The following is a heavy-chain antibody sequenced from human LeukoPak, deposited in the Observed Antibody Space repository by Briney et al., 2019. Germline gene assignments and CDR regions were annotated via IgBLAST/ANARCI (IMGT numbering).Heavy chain of an antibody. CDR3: SKGNIAASATSLHFDY. CDR2: VSGSGDTT. CDR1: GFTFSNYA. D-gene: IGHD6-6*01. Sequence: GGSLRLSCAASGFTFSNYAMSWVRQAPGAGLDWVSGVSGSGDTTYYADSVKGRFTISRDNSKNTLYLQMSSLRAEDTALYYCSKGNIAASATSLHFDYWGQGTLVTVSS. J-gene: IGHJ4*02. V-gene: IGHV3-23*01.